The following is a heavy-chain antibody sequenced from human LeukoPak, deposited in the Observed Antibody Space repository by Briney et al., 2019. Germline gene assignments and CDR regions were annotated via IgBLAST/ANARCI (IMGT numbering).Heavy chain of an antibody. J-gene: IGHJ4*02. D-gene: IGHD5-18*01. CDR1: GFTFSTFA. Sequence: GGSLRLSCAASGFTFSTFAMHWVRQAPGKGLEWVAVISYDGSNKYYADSKGRFAISRDNSKNTLYLQMNSLRAEDTAVYYCARDHVQGDTAAPDYWGQGALVTVSS. V-gene: IGHV3-30*09. CDR2: ISYDGSNK. CDR3: ARDHVQGDTAAPDY.